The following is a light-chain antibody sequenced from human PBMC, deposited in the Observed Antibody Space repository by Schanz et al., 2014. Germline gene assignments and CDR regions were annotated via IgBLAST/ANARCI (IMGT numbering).Light chain of an antibody. Sequence: EIVLTQSPGTLSLSPGERATLSCRASHSVSSDFLVWYQQKPGQAPRLLIYDASKRATGIPARFSGSGSGTDFTLTISRLEPEDFAVYYCQQYVTSPYTFGQGTKLEIK. CDR2: DAS. CDR3: QQYVTSPYT. CDR1: HSVSSDF. J-gene: IGKJ2*01. V-gene: IGKV3-20*01.